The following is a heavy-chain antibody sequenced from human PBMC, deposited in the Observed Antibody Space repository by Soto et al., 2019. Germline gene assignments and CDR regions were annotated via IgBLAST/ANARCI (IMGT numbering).Heavy chain of an antibody. V-gene: IGHV3-23*01. CDR2: ISGSGGST. CDR1: GFTFSSYA. CDR3: ATIVGATTVMWY. D-gene: IGHD1-26*01. J-gene: IGHJ4*02. Sequence: EVQLLESGGGLVQPGGSLRLSCAASGFTFSSYAMSWVRQAPGKGLEWVSAISGSGGSTYYADSVKGRFTISRDNSKNTLYLKMNSLRAEDTAVYYCATIVGATTVMWYWGQGTLVTVSS.